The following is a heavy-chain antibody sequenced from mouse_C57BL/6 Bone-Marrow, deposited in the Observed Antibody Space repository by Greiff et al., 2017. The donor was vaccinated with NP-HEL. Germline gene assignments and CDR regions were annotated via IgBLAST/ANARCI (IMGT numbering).Heavy chain of an antibody. V-gene: IGHV5-17*01. CDR1: GFTFSDYG. Sequence: EVQRVESGGGLVKPGGSLKLSCAASGFTFSDYGMHWVRQAPEKGLEWVAYISSGSSTIYYADTVKGRFTISRDNAKNTLFLQMTSLRSEDTAMYYCARETPYYGSSYGGYYYAMDYWGQGTSVTVSS. CDR2: ISSGSSTI. D-gene: IGHD1-1*01. CDR3: ARETPYYGSSYGGYYYAMDY. J-gene: IGHJ4*01.